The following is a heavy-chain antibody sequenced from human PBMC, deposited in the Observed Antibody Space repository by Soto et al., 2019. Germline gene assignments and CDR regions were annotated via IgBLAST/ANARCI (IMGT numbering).Heavy chain of an antibody. J-gene: IGHJ4*02. CDR3: ARYRREAVAGYTLDN. V-gene: IGHV4-59*01. Sequence: PSETLCFTCTFSVGSISINYWTWIRQPPGKGLDWIGYVYHSGSTNYKPSLKSRVTISEDTSKSQFSLKVNSMTAADTAFYYCARYRREAVAGYTLDNWGQGILVTVSS. D-gene: IGHD6-13*01. CDR1: VGSISINY. CDR2: VYHSGST.